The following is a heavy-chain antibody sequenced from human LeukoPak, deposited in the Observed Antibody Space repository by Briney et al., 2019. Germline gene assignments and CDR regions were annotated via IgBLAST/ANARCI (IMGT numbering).Heavy chain of an antibody. CDR3: ARDFPFTDYGDRGYYYYMDV. J-gene: IGHJ6*03. CDR2: INHSGST. Sequence: SETLSLTCAVYGGSFSGYYWSWIRQPPGKGLEWIGEINHSGSTNYNPSLKSRVTISVDTSENQFSLKLSSVTAADTAVYYCARDFPFTDYGDRGYYYYMDVWGKGTTVTVSS. CDR1: GGSFSGYY. V-gene: IGHV4-34*01. D-gene: IGHD4-17*01.